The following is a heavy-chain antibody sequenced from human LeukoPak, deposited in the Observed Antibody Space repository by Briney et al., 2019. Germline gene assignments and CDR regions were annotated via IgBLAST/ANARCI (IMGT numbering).Heavy chain of an antibody. J-gene: IGHJ4*02. CDR2: ITGRGDGT. Sequence: GGSLRLSCAAFGFTFNTYTMNWVRQAPGKGLEWVSAITGRGDGTYYADLVKGRFTISRDDSKNTLYLQMNSLRAEDTAAYYCAKGTERYREVSSFDFWGQGTLVTVSS. CDR3: AKGTERYREVSSFDF. CDR1: GFTFNTYT. D-gene: IGHD6-19*01. V-gene: IGHV3-23*01.